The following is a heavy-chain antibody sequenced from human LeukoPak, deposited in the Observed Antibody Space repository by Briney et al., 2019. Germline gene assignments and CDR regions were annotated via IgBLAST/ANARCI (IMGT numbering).Heavy chain of an antibody. V-gene: IGHV4-59*01. Sequence: SETLSLTCTVSGDSMSSYYWSWIRQPPGKGLEWIGYIYYSGSTNYNPSLKSRVTISVDTSKNQFSLNLTSVTAADTAVYYCARRGYDSSGYYQDYWGQGTLVTVSA. CDR3: ARRGYDSSGYYQDY. J-gene: IGHJ4*02. D-gene: IGHD3-22*01. CDR1: GDSMSSYY. CDR2: IYYSGST.